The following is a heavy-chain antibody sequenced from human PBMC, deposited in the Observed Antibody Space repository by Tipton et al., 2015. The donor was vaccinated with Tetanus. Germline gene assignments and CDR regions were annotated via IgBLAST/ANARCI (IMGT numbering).Heavy chain of an antibody. CDR2: ISNSGRT. Sequence: GLVKPSETLSLTCTVSGDSVRSGDYQWNWIRQSPGKGLEWLAYISNSGRTNSNYDLKSRISISRDTSKNQISLKLTSVTAADTAVYYCARANYNFPKKGPFDSWGQGTLVIVSS. CDR3: ARANYNFPKKGPFDS. J-gene: IGHJ4*02. V-gene: IGHV4-61*08. CDR1: GDSVRSGDYQ. D-gene: IGHD3-3*01.